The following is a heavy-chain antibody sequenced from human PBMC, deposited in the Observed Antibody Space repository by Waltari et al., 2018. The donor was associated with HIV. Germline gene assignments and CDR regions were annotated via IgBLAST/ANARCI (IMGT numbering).Heavy chain of an antibody. Sequence: EVQLVESGGGLIQPGGSLRLSCAASGFTVSSNYMSWVRQAPGKGLEWVSVIYSGGRTNYADSVKGRFTISRDNSKNTLYLQMNSLRAEDTAVYYCARGGHIVVVPAASLPYGMDVWGQGTTVTVSS. J-gene: IGHJ6*02. D-gene: IGHD2-2*01. CDR2: IYSGGRT. CDR3: ARGGHIVVVPAASLPYGMDV. CDR1: GFTVSSNY. V-gene: IGHV3-53*01.